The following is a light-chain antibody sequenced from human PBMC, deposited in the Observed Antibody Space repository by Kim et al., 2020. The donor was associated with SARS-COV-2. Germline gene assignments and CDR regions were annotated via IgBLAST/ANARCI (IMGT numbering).Light chain of an antibody. V-gene: IGKV1-5*03. CDR2: KAS. CDR1: QSLGGW. J-gene: IGKJ1*01. Sequence: FASVGDRVTFTCRASQSLGGWLAWYQQRPGKAPKLLIYKASTLESGVPSRFSGSGSGTEFTLTISSLQPDDFATYYCQQYNSPWTFGQGTKVDIK. CDR3: QQYNSPWT.